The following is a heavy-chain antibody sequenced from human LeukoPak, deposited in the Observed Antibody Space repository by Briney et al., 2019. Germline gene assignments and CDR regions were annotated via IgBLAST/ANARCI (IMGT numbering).Heavy chain of an antibody. CDR1: GGSFSGYY. V-gene: IGHV4-34*01. D-gene: IGHD2-15*01. CDR2: INHSGST. CDR3: ARGESLQDIVVVVAASHTAYFDY. Sequence: PSETLSLTCAVYGGSFSGYYWSWIRQPPGKGLEWIGEINHSGSTNYNPSLKSRVTISVDTSKNQFSLELSSVTAADTAVYYCARGESLQDIVVVVAASHTAYFDYWGQGTLVTVSS. J-gene: IGHJ4*02.